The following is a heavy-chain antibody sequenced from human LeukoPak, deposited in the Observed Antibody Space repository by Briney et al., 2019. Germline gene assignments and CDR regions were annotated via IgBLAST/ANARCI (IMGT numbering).Heavy chain of an antibody. J-gene: IGHJ4*02. CDR1: GGSISTSSFY. CDR3: ARGAGLRPVDY. V-gene: IGHV4-39*01. D-gene: IGHD5-18*01. Sequence: PSETLSLTCTVSGGSISTSSFYWGWIRQPPGNGLEWIGSMYYSGSTYYNPSLKSRVTISVDTSKNQFSLRLSSVTAADTAVYYCARGAGLRPVDYWGQGTLVTVSS. CDR2: MYYSGST.